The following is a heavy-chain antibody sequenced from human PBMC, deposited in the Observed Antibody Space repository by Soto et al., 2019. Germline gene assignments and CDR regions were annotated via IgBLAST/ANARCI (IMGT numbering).Heavy chain of an antibody. CDR2: ISYDGSNK. CDR1: GFTFSSYA. D-gene: IGHD6-19*01. V-gene: IGHV3-30-3*01. Sequence: QVQLVESGGGVVQPGRSLRLSCAASGFTFSSYAMHWVRQAPGKGLEWVAVISYDGSNKYYADSVKGRFTISRDNSKNPLYLKSNSLGGEDPAVYYCARARRIAVGGGGMDVWGQGTTVTVSS. CDR3: ARARRIAVGGGGMDV. J-gene: IGHJ6*02.